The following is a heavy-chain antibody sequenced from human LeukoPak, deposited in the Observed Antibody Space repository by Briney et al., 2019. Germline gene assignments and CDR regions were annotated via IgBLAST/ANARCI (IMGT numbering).Heavy chain of an antibody. J-gene: IGHJ4*02. Sequence: PSETLSLTCTVSGGSITSYYWSWIRQPPGKGLEGIGSIYYSGSTYYNPSLKSRVTISVDTSKNQFSLKLSSVTAADTVVYYCARDSYDFWSGYPKNSFDYWGQGTLVTVSS. CDR2: IYYSGST. CDR3: ARDSYDFWSGYPKNSFDY. CDR1: GGSITSYY. D-gene: IGHD3-3*01. V-gene: IGHV4-59*12.